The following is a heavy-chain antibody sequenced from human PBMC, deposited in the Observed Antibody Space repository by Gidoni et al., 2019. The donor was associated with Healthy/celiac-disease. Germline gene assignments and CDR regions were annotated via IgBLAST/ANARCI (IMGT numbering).Heavy chain of an antibody. CDR3: ARHIVDYYYGMDV. V-gene: IGHV3-21*01. J-gene: IGHJ6*02. CDR2: ISSSSSYI. Sequence: EVQLVESGGGLVKPGGSLRLSCAASGFTFSSYSLNWVRQAPGKGREWFSSISSSSSYIYYADPVKGRFTISRDNAKNSLYLQMNSLRAEDTAVYYCARHIVDYYYGMDVWGQGTTVTVSS. D-gene: IGHD2-15*01. CDR1: GFTFSSYS.